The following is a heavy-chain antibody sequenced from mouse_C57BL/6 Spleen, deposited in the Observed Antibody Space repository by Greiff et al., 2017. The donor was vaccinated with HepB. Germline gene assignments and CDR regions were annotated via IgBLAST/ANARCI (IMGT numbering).Heavy chain of an antibody. V-gene: IGHV5-4*01. J-gene: IGHJ1*03. Sequence: EVQLVESGGGLVKPGGSLKLSCAASGFTFSSYAMSWVRQTPEKRLEWVATISDGGSYTYYPDNVKGRFTISRDNAKNNLYLQMSHLKSEDTAMYYCARSLLWSWYFDVWGTGTTVTVSS. CDR1: GFTFSSYA. D-gene: IGHD2-1*01. CDR3: ARSLLWSWYFDV. CDR2: ISDGGSYT.